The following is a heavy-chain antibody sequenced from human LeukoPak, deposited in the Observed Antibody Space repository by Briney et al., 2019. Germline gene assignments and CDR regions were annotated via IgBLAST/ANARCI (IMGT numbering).Heavy chain of an antibody. D-gene: IGHD2-2*01. Sequence: PSETLSLTCTVSGYSISSGYYWGWIRQPPGKGLEWIGSIYHSGSTNYNPSLKSRVTISVDTSKNQFSLKLSSVTAADTAVYYCARHAAPPDYWGQGTLVTVSS. V-gene: IGHV4-38-2*02. CDR3: ARHAAPPDY. CDR2: IYHSGST. J-gene: IGHJ4*02. CDR1: GYSISSGYY.